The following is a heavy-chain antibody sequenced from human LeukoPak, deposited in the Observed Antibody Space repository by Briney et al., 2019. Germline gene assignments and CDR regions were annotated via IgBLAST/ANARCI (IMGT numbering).Heavy chain of an antibody. J-gene: IGHJ4*02. CDR3: ARGGREPY. V-gene: IGHV3-7*02. D-gene: IGHD1-14*01. Sequence: GVSLRLSCAASGFTFGSFWMSWVRQAPGKGLEWVANINQDGSEKYYVDSVKGRFTISRDSAKNSLYLQMNSLRAEDTAIYYCARGGREPYWGQGTLVSVSS. CDR2: INQDGSEK. CDR1: GFTFGSFW.